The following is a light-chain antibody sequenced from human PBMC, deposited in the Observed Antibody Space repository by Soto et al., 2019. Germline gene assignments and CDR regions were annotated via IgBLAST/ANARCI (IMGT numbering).Light chain of an antibody. CDR3: CSYTSSSISYV. CDR1: SSDVGGYNY. J-gene: IGLJ1*01. CDR2: DVS. V-gene: IGLV2-14*01. Sequence: QSVLTQPASVSGSPGQSITISCTGTSSDVGGYNYVSWYQQHPGKAPKLMIYDVSNRPSGVSNRFSGSKFGNTASLTISGLQAQDEADYYCCSYTSSSISYVFGTGTKVTVL.